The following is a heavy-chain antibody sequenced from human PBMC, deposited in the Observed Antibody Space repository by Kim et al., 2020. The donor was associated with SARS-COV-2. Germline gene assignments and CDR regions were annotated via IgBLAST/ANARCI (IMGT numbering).Heavy chain of an antibody. CDR2: IFYSGST. CDR3: ARLRPGLLITNFDY. Sequence: SETLSLTCTVSGGSISSSSYYWGWTRQPPGRGLEWIGRIFYSGSTSYTPPHKSRFTISVDPSKNQFSLTLSSVTAPATVAFYFARLRPGLLITNFDYWG. V-gene: IGHV4-39*01. D-gene: IGHD1-20*01. J-gene: IGHJ4*01. CDR1: GGSISSSSYY.